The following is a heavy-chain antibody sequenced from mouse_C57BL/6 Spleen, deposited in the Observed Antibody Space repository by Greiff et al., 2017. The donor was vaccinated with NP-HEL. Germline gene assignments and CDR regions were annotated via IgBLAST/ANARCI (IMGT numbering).Heavy chain of an antibody. V-gene: IGHV1-82*01. CDR1: GYAFSSSW. CDR2: IYPGDGDT. CDR3: ARYPYYGSPYFDY. D-gene: IGHD1-1*01. Sequence: QVQLQQSGPELVKPGASVKISCKASGYAFSSSWMNWVKQRPGKGLEWIGRIYPGDGDTNYNGKFKGKATLTADKSSSTAYMQLSSLPSEDSAVYFCARYPYYGSPYFDYWGQGTTLTVSS. J-gene: IGHJ2*01.